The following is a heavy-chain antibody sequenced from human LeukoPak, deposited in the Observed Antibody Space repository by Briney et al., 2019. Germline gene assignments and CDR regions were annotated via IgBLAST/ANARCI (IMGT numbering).Heavy chain of an antibody. Sequence: ASVKVSCKVSGYTLTELSMHWVRQAPGKGLEWMGGFDPEDGETIYAQKFQGRVTMTEDTSTDTAYMELSSLRSEDTAVYYCATSTLGYCGGGTCYFDYYYYMDVWGTGTSVTISS. CDR1: GYTLTELS. J-gene: IGHJ6*03. CDR2: FDPEDGET. V-gene: IGHV1-24*01. D-gene: IGHD2-15*01. CDR3: ATSTLGYCGGGTCYFDYYYYMDV.